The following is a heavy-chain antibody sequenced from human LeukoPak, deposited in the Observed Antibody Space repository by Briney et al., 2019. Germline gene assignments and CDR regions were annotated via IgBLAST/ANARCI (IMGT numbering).Heavy chain of an antibody. CDR1: GGSISTSVYY. V-gene: IGHV4-39*01. J-gene: IGHJ4*02. CDR3: ARHSRSVDYGSGSYTWDY. Sequence: SGTLSLTCTVSGGSISTSVYYWAWIRQPPGKGLEWIGSIYYSGSTYYNPSLKSRVTISVDTSKNHFSLKLTSVTAADTAVYYCARHSRSVDYGSGSYTWDYWGQGTLVTVSS. CDR2: IYYSGST. D-gene: IGHD3-10*01.